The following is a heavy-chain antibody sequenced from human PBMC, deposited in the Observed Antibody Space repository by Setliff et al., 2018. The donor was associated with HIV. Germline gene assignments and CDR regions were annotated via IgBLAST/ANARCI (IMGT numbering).Heavy chain of an antibody. Sequence: ASVKVSCKASGYNFTSHDINWVRQAPGQGLEWMGWMNPKSGNTGYARKFQGRVTMTRKTSISTAYMELRSLRSDDTAVYYCARDYGSSPYAVFDSWGQGTLVTVSS. D-gene: IGHD6-13*01. CDR1: GYNFTSHD. J-gene: IGHJ4*02. V-gene: IGHV1-8*01. CDR3: ARDYGSSPYAVFDS. CDR2: MNPKSGNT.